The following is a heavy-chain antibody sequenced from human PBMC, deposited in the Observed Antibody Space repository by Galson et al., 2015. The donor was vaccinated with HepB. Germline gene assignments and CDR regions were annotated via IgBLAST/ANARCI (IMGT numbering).Heavy chain of an antibody. CDR3: ARDRGNDEADYYYYYYGMDV. J-gene: IGHJ6*02. CDR1: GFTFSSYA. V-gene: IGHV3-30-3*01. D-gene: IGHD3-16*01. Sequence: SLRLSCAASGFTFSSYAMHWVRQAPGKGLEWVAVISYDGSNKYYADSVKGRFTISRDNSKNTLYLQMNSLRAEDTAVYYCARDRGNDEADYYYYYYGMDVWGQGTTVTVSS. CDR2: ISYDGSNK.